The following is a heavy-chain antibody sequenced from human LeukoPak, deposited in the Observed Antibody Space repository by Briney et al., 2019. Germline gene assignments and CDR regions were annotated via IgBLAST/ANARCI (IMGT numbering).Heavy chain of an antibody. V-gene: IGHV4-59*08. CDR3: ARHVSSTAMVPRFDY. CDR1: GGSISSYY. CDR2: IYYSGST. D-gene: IGHD5-18*01. J-gene: IGHJ4*02. Sequence: SEALSLTCTVSGGSISSYYWSWIRQPPGKGLEWIGYIYYSGSTNYNPSLKSRVTISVDTSKNQFSLKLSSVTAADTAVYYCARHVSSTAMVPRFDYWGQGTLVTVSS.